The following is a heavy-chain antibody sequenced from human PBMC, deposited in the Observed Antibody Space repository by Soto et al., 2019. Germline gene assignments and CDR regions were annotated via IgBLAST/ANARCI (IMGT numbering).Heavy chain of an antibody. J-gene: IGHJ4*02. CDR2: RYYSEST. CDR1: GGSITTGGYY. Sequence: SETLSLTCTVSGGSITTGGYYWSWIRQPPGKGLEWIGHRYYSESTYYNPSLKSRVSISLDTSKNKFSLKLSFVTAADTAMYYGARTKCSGGSCYSWSLDYWGQGTPVTVAS. CDR3: ARTKCSGGSCYSWSLDY. D-gene: IGHD2-15*01. V-gene: IGHV4-31*03.